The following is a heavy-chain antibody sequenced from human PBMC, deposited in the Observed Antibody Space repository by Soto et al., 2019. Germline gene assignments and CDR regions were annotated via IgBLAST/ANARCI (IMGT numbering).Heavy chain of an antibody. Sequence: GGSLRLSCAASGFTFSSYAMHWVRQAPGKGLEWVAVISYDGSNKYYADSVKGRFTISRDNSKNTLYLQMNSLRAEDTAVYYCARDRKGYDFWSGYYTGLYYYYGMDVWGQGTTVTVSS. V-gene: IGHV3-30-3*01. D-gene: IGHD3-3*01. CDR2: ISYDGSNK. CDR3: ARDRKGYDFWSGYYTGLYYYYGMDV. CDR1: GFTFSSYA. J-gene: IGHJ6*02.